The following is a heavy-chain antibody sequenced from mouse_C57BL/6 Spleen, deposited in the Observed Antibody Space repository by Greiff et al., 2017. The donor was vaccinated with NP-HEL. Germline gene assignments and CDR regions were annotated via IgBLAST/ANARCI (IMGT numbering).Heavy chain of an antibody. CDR1: GYTFTSYD. J-gene: IGHJ4*01. Sequence: VQLQQSGPELVKPGASVKLSCKASGYTFTSYDINWVKQRPGQGLEWIGWIYPRDGSNKYNEKFKGKATLTVDTSSSTAYMELHSLTSEDSAVYFCARSGRQLRLYYYAMDYWGQGTSVTVSS. V-gene: IGHV1-85*01. D-gene: IGHD3-2*02. CDR2: IYPRDGSN. CDR3: ARSGRQLRLYYYAMDY.